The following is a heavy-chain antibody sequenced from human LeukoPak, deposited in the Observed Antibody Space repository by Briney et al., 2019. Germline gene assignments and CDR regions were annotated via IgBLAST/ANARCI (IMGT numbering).Heavy chain of an antibody. J-gene: IGHJ3*02. V-gene: IGHV5-51*01. D-gene: IGHD2-21*02. CDR2: IYPGDSDT. Sequence: GESLKISCKGSGYSFSDYWIGWVRQMPGKGLEWMGIIYPGDSDTRYSPSFQGQVTISADKSINAAYLQWSSLMASDTAMYYCARRNVVTAPHTHAFDIWGQGTMVTVSS. CDR3: ARRNVVTAPHTHAFDI. CDR1: GYSFSDYW.